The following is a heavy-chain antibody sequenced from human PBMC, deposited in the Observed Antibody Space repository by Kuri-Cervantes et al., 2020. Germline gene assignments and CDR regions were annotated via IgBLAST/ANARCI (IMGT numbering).Heavy chain of an antibody. Sequence: ASVKVSCKASGYTFTSYGISWVRQATGQGLEWMGWMNPNSGNTGYAQKFQGRVTMTRDTSISTAYMELSRLRSDDTAVYYCAREAPSWYGSGDWYFDLWGRGTLVTVSS. J-gene: IGHJ2*01. CDR2: MNPNSGNT. CDR3: AREAPSWYGSGDWYFDL. D-gene: IGHD3-10*01. V-gene: IGHV1-8*02. CDR1: GYTFTSYG.